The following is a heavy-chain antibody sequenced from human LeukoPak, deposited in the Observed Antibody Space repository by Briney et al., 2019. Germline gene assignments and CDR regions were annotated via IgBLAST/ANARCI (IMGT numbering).Heavy chain of an antibody. J-gene: IGHJ5*02. CDR1: GYTFTSYG. D-gene: IGHD1-26*01. CDR2: ISAYNGNT. V-gene: IGHV1-18*01. Sequence: ASVKVSCKASGYTFTSYGISWVRQAPGQGLEWMGWISAYNGNTNYAQKLQGRVTMTTDTSTSTAYMELRSLRSDDTAAYYCAREVIVGATNWFDPWGQGTLVTVSS. CDR3: AREVIVGATNWFDP.